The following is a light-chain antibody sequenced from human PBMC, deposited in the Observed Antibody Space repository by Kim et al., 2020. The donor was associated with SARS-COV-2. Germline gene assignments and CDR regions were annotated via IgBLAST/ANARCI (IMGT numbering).Light chain of an antibody. CDR3: ATWDSSLSVVV. V-gene: IGLV1-51*01. J-gene: IGLJ2*01. CDR2: DNN. Sequence: GQKVTSSCSGSRSNIGNNYVSWYQHLPGTAPKFLIYDNNKRPSGIPDRFSASKSGTSATLGITGLQTGDEADYFCATWDSSLSVVVFGGGTQLTVL. CDR1: RSNIGNNY.